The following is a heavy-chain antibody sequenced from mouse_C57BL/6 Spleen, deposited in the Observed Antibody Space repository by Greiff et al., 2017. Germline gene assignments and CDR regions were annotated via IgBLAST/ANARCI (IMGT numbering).Heavy chain of an antibody. D-gene: IGHD1-1*01. CDR1: GYSITSGYY. Sequence: EVQRVESGPGLVKPSQSLSLTCSVTGYSITSGYYWNWIRQFPGNKLEWMGYISYDGSNNYNPSLKNRISITRDTSKNQFFLKLNSVTTEDTATYYCARESTVVRYWYFDVWGTGTTVTVSS. J-gene: IGHJ1*03. CDR2: ISYDGSN. V-gene: IGHV3-6*01. CDR3: ARESTVVRYWYFDV.